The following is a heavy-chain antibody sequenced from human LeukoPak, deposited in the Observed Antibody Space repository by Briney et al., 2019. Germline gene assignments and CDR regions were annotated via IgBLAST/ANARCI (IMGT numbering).Heavy chain of an antibody. CDR3: ATIRRWLQYPEKKFDY. Sequence: AASVKVSCKASGYTFTTYNINWVRQAPGQGLEWMGWISGYNGNTNYAQKLQGRVTMTTDTSTSTAYMELRSLKSDDTAVYYCATIRRWLQYPEKKFDYWGQGTLVTVSS. CDR1: GYTFTTYN. J-gene: IGHJ4*02. CDR2: ISGYNGNT. V-gene: IGHV1-18*01. D-gene: IGHD5-24*01.